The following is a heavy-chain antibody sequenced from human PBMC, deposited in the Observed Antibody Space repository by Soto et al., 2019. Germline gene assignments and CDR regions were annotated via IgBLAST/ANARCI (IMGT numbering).Heavy chain of an antibody. CDR2: INPNSGGT. CDR3: ARSRGGSYYGMDV. D-gene: IGHD1-26*01. J-gene: IGHJ6*02. Sequence: GASVKVSCKASGYTFTGYYIYWVRQAPGQGLEWMGWINPNSGGTNYAQKFQGRVTLTGDTSISTAYMELTRLSSDDTAIYYCARSRGGSYYGMDVWGQGTTVTVSS. V-gene: IGHV1-2*02. CDR1: GYTFTGYY.